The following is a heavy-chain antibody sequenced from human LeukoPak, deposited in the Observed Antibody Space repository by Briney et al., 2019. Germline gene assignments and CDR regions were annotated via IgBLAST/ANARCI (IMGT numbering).Heavy chain of an antibody. V-gene: IGHV4-4*07. CDR3: ARAHYGPGDYYMDV. CDR2: IYTSGNT. D-gene: IGHD3-10*01. J-gene: IGHJ6*03. Sequence: SETLSLTCTVAYGSSIGYHWSWIRQPAGKGLEWIGRIYTSGNTNYNPSLKGRVTMSVDTSKNQLSLNLSSVTAADTAVYYCARAHYGPGDYYMDVWGKGTTVTVSS. CDR1: YGSSIGYH.